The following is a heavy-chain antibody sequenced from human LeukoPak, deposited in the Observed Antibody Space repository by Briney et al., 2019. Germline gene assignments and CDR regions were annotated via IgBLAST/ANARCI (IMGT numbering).Heavy chain of an antibody. CDR1: GGTFSSYA. CDR2: IIPIFGTA. V-gene: IGHV1-69*13. Sequence: SVKVSCKASGGTFSSYAISWVRQAPGQGLEWMGGIIPIFGTANYAQKSQGRVTITADESTSTAYMELSSLRSEDTAVYYCARALYYYDSSGYPYYYYYGMDVWGQGTTVTVSS. CDR3: ARALYYYDSSGYPYYYYYGMDV. D-gene: IGHD3-22*01. J-gene: IGHJ6*02.